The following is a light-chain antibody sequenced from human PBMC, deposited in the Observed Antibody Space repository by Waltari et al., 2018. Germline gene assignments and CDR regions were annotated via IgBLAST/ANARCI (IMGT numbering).Light chain of an antibody. J-gene: IGKJ1*01. Sequence: EIVLTQSPATLSLSPGERATLSCRASQGVSSYLAWYQQKPGQAPRLLIYDASNRATGIPARFSGSGSGTDFTLTISTLEPEDFAIYYCQQRNSWPPTFGQGTKVEIK. CDR3: QQRNSWPPT. CDR1: QGVSSY. V-gene: IGKV3-11*01. CDR2: DAS.